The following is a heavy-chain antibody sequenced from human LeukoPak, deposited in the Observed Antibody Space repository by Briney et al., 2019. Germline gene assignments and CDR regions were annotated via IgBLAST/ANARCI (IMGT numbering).Heavy chain of an antibody. V-gene: IGHV3-23*01. D-gene: IGHD1-26*01. CDR2: ISGSGGST. Sequence: GGSLRLSCAASGFTFSSYAMSWVRQAPGKGLEWVSAISGSGGSTYYADSVKGRFTISRDNSKNTLYLPMNSLRAEDTAVYYCANDFGAVGAPTYAFDIWGQGTMVTVSS. CDR3: ANDFGAVGAPTYAFDI. CDR1: GFTFSSYA. J-gene: IGHJ3*02.